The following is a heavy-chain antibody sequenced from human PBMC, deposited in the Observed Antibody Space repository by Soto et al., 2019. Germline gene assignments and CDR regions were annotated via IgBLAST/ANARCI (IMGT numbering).Heavy chain of an antibody. V-gene: IGHV4-59*01. D-gene: IGHD6-19*01. J-gene: IGHJ4*02. CDR1: GGSITPYY. CDR3: TRVADGGLFNY. CDR2: IYYSGTT. Sequence: PSETLSLTCTVSGGSITPYYWTWIRQPPGKRLEWIGYIYYSGTTHYRPSLKSRVTMAVDTSSNQISLNLTSVTAADTAVYYCTRVADGGLFNYWGQGILVTVS.